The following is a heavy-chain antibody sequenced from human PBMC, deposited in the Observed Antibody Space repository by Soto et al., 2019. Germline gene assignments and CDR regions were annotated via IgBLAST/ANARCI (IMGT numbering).Heavy chain of an antibody. V-gene: IGHV4-39*01. D-gene: IGHD6-19*01. CDR1: GDSISGSPYF. CDR3: ARLQVAVHHY. CDR2: VFYDGYT. J-gene: IGHJ4*02. Sequence: QLQLQESGPGLVMPSETLSLTCTVSGDSISGSPYFWGWIRQPPGKRLEWIGSVFYDGYTLYTPSLRSRVTISVDTSKNQFSLKLTSVAVADTATYFCARLQVAVHHYWGQGTLVTVSS.